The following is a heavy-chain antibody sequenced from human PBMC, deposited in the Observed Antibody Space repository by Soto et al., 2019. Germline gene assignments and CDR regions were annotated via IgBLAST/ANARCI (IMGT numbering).Heavy chain of an antibody. J-gene: IGHJ6*02. Sequence: GGSLRLSCAASGFTFSSYGMHWVRQAPGKGLEWVAVIWYDGSNKYYADSVKGRFTISRDNSKNTLYLQMNSLRAEDTAVYYCARDWVPYYDFWSGYYYYGMDVWGQGITVTVSS. D-gene: IGHD3-3*01. CDR2: IWYDGSNK. CDR3: ARDWVPYYDFWSGYYYYGMDV. V-gene: IGHV3-33*01. CDR1: GFTFSSYG.